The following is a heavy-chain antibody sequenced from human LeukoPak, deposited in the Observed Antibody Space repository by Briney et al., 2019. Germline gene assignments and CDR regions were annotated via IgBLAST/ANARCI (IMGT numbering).Heavy chain of an antibody. D-gene: IGHD4-17*01. CDR3: AREDYGDYYSPT. V-gene: IGHV4-59*01. Sequence: SETLSLTCTVSGGSISSYYWSWIRQPPGKGLEWIGYIYYSGSTNYNPSLKSRVTISVDTSKNQFSLKLSSVTAADTAVYYCAREDYGDYYSPTWGQGTMVTVSS. CDR1: GGSISSYY. CDR2: IYYSGST. J-gene: IGHJ3*01.